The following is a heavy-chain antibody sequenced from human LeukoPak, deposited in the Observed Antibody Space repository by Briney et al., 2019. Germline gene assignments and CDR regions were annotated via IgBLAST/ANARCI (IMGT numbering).Heavy chain of an antibody. V-gene: IGHV3-7*01. D-gene: IGHD1-26*01. CDR2: IKQDGSEK. CDR1: GFTFSSYW. Sequence: EGSLRLSCAASGFTFSSYWMSWVRQAPGKGLEWVANIKQDGSEKYYVDSVKGRFTISRDNAKNSLYLQMNSLRAEDTAVYYCARDLYSGSYFGGGFDAFDIWGQGTMVTVSS. CDR3: ARDLYSGSYFGGGFDAFDI. J-gene: IGHJ3*02.